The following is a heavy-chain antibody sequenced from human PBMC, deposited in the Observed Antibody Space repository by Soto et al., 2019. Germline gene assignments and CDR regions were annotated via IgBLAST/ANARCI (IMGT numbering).Heavy chain of an antibody. D-gene: IGHD2-2*01. J-gene: IGHJ4*02. V-gene: IGHV3-23*01. CDR2: ISGSGGST. Sequence: GGSLRLSCAASGFTFSSYAMSWVRQAPGKGLEWVSAISGSGGSTYYADSVKGRFTISRDNSKNTLYLQMNSLRADDTAVYYCAKADIVLVPAAISYWGQGTLVTVSS. CDR1: GFTFSSYA. CDR3: AKADIVLVPAAISY.